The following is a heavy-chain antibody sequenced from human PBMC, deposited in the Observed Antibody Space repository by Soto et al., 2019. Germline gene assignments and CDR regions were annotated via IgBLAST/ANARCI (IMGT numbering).Heavy chain of an antibody. CDR3: ARDSWQWLVTDY. Sequence: GGSLRLLCQYSGFSFSRYWMIWLRQAPGKGLEWVANIKKDGSEKYYVDSVKGRFTISRDNAKNSLYLQMNSLRAEDTAVYYCARDSWQWLVTDYWGQGTLVTVSS. CDR2: IKKDGSEK. V-gene: IGHV3-7*03. CDR1: GFSFSRYW. D-gene: IGHD6-19*01. J-gene: IGHJ4*02.